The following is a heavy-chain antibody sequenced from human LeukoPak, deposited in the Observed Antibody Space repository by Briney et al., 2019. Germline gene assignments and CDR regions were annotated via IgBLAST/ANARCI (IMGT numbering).Heavy chain of an antibody. D-gene: IGHD5-18*01. CDR2: IYYSGST. J-gene: IGHJ4*02. CDR1: GGSISSHY. CDR3: ASGVYIYGTGY. Sequence: KPSETLSLTCIVSGGSISSHYWSWIRQPPGKGLEWIGYIYYSGSTNYNPSLKSRVTISVDTSKNQFSLKLSSVTAADTAVYYCASGVYIYGTGYWGQGTLVTVSS. V-gene: IGHV4-59*11.